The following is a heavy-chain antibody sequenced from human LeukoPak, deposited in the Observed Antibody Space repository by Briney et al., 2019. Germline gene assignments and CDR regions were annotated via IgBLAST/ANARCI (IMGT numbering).Heavy chain of an antibody. CDR2: IKSKTDGGTT. Sequence: GGSLRLSCVASGFTLTNAWMSWVRQAPGKGLEWVGHIKSKTDGGTTDYAAPVKGRFIISRDDSKDTLYLQMNSLKTDDTAVYYCTKYDTSVNFDYWGQGTLVTVSS. CDR3: TKYDTSVNFDY. CDR1: GFTLTNAW. J-gene: IGHJ4*02. V-gene: IGHV3-15*01. D-gene: IGHD3-22*01.